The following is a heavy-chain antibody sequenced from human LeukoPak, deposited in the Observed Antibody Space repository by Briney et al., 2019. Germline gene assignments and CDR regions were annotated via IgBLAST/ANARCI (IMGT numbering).Heavy chain of an antibody. CDR3: ARDGIRVLSYYYDSSGSFDY. D-gene: IGHD3-22*01. J-gene: IGHJ4*02. V-gene: IGHV3-20*04. CDR2: INWNGGST. Sequence: PGGSLRLSCAAPGFTFDDYGMCWVRQAPGKGLEWVSGINWNGGSTGYADSVKGRFTISRDNAKNSLYRQMNSLRAEDTALYYCARDGIRVLSYYYDSSGSFDYWGQGALVTVPS. CDR1: GFTFDDYG.